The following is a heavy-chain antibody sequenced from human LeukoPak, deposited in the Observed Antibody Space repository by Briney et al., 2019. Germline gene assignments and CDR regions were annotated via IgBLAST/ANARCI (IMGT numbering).Heavy chain of an antibody. CDR3: ARATQGHEWELLRRGFDY. Sequence: GGSLRLSCAASGFTFSSYNMNWVRQAPGKGLEWVSSISSSSSYIYYADSVKGRFTISRDNAKNSLYLQMNSLRAEDTAVYYCARATQGHEWELLRRGFDYWGQGTLVTVSS. V-gene: IGHV3-21*01. CDR1: GFTFSSYN. CDR2: ISSSSSYI. J-gene: IGHJ4*02. D-gene: IGHD1-26*01.